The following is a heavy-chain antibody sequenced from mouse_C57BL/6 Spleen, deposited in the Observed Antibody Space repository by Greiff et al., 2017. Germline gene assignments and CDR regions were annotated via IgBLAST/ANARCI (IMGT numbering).Heavy chain of an antibody. J-gene: IGHJ4*01. CDR2: ISYDGSN. Sequence: EVQLQQSGPGLVKPSQSLSLTCSVTGYSITSGYYWNWIRQFPGNKLEWMGYISYDGSNNYNPSLKNRISITRDTSKNPFFLKLNSVTTEDTATYYCARKARATGAMDYWGQGTSVTVSS. V-gene: IGHV3-6*01. CDR1: GYSITSGYY. D-gene: IGHD3-1*01. CDR3: ARKARATGAMDY.